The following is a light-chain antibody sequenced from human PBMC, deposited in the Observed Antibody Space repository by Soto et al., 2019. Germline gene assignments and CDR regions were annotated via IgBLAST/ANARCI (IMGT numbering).Light chain of an antibody. CDR3: QQYGSTPHT. CDR1: QTVGVR. CDR2: GAS. Sequence: EIVLTQSPATLSASPGERATLPCRASQTVGVRLAWYQHKPGQAPGLLIYGASRRVTGFPARFSGSGSGTDFTLTISSLQSEDFAVYYCQQYGSTPHTFGQGTKVDIK. J-gene: IGKJ2*01. V-gene: IGKV3-15*01.